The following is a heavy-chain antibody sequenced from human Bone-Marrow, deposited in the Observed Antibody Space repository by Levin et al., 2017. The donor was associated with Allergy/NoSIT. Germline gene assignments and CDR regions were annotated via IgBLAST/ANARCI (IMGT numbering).Heavy chain of an antibody. CDR2: MNEDGSTI. D-gene: IGHD5-18*01. CDR3: AKAAGNTGYGMDV. V-gene: IGHV3-74*01. J-gene: IGHJ6*02. Sequence: GGSLRLSCTVSGFTFSSYWMHWVRQVPGKGLVWVSRMNEDGSTITYVDSVRGRFTISRDNSKNTLLLQMNNLRAEDTAVYFCAKAAGNTGYGMDVWGQGTKVSVSS. CDR1: GFTFSSYW.